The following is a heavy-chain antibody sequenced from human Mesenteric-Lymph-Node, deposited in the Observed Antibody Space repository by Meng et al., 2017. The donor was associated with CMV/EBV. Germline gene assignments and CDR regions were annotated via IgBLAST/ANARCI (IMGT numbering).Heavy chain of an antibody. CDR1: GDSFTRHW. CDR3: ARRGSGSFFIH. V-gene: IGHV5-51*01. J-gene: IGHJ4*02. CDR2: IYPGDSDT. D-gene: IGHD3-10*01. Sequence: KVSCKGSGDSFTRHWVGWVRQMPGKGLEWMGIIYPGDSDTRYSPSFQGQVTISADKSINTAYLQWSSLKASDTAIYYCARRGSGSFFIHWGQGALVTVSS.